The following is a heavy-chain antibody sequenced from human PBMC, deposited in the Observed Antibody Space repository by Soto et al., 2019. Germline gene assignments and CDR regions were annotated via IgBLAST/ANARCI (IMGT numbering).Heavy chain of an antibody. D-gene: IGHD5-12*01. CDR3: AKDRRDGYNWASYYFDY. CDR1: GFTFDDYA. CDR2: ISWNSGSI. Sequence: PGGSLRLSCAASGFTFDDYAMHWVRQAPGKGLEWVSGISWNSGSIGYADSVKGRFTISRDNAKNSLYLQMNSLRAEDTALYYCAKDRRDGYNWASYYFDYWGQGTLVTVSS. J-gene: IGHJ4*02. V-gene: IGHV3-9*01.